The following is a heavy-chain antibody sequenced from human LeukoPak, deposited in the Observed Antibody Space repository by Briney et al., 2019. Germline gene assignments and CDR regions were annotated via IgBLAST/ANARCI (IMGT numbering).Heavy chain of an antibody. J-gene: IGHJ4*02. CDR1: GFTFSSYA. V-gene: IGHV3-23*01. CDR2: ISGSGGST. CDR3: AKGLETYYDFWSGYTLDY. D-gene: IGHD3-3*01. Sequence: PGGSLRLSCAASGFTFSSYAMSWVRQAPGKGLEWVSAISGSGGSTYYADSVKGRFTISRDNSKNTLYLQMNSLRAEDTAVYYCAKGLETYYDFWSGYTLDYWGQGTLVTVSS.